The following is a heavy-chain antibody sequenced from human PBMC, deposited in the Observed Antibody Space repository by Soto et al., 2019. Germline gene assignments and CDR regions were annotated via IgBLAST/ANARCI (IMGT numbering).Heavy chain of an antibody. CDR2: ISSSGSTI. D-gene: IGHD5-18*01. J-gene: IGHJ3*02. Sequence: GGSLRLSCAASGFTFSDYYMSWIRQAPGKGLEWVSYISSSGSTIYYADSVKGRFTISRDNAKNSLNLQMNSLRAEDTTVYNRERYGRLQKGAFDIWGQGTMVTVS. V-gene: IGHV3-11*01. CDR3: ERYGRLQKGAFDI. CDR1: GFTFSDYY.